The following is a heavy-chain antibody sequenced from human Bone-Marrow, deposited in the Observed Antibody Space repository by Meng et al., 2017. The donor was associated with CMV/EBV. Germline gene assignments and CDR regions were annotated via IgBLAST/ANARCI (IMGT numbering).Heavy chain of an antibody. V-gene: IGHV1-18*01. CDR3: ARSRTPPRPFDY. Sequence: ASVKVSCKASGYTFTSYGISWVRQAPGQGLEWMGWISAYNGNTNYAQKLQGRVTMTKDTSTSTAYMELRSLRSDDTAVYYCARSRTPPRPFDYWGQGTLVTVSS. J-gene: IGHJ4*02. D-gene: IGHD6-6*01. CDR1: GYTFTSYG. CDR2: ISAYNGNT.